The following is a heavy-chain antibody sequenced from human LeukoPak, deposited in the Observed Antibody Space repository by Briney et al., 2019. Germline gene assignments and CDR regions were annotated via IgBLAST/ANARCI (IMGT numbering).Heavy chain of an antibody. D-gene: IGHD5-12*01. CDR2: IYYSGST. J-gene: IGHJ6*02. CDR3: ARGGEWLRYYYYYGMDV. CDR1: GGSISSYY. V-gene: IGHV4-59*01. Sequence: SETLSLTCTVSGGSISSYYWSWIRQPPGKGLEWIRYIYYSGSTNYNPSLKSRVTISVDTSKNQFSLKLSSVTAADTAVYYCARGGEWLRYYYYYGMDVWGQGTTVTVSS.